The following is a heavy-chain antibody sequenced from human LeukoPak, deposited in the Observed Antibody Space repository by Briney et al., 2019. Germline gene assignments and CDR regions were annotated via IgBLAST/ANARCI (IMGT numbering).Heavy chain of an antibody. D-gene: IGHD4-17*01. V-gene: IGHV1-2*02. CDR2: INPNSGGT. CDR3: ARDHFFYGDYLLGAFDI. CDR1: GYTFTGYY. J-gene: IGHJ3*02. Sequence: GASVKVSCKASGYTFTGYYMHWVRQAPGQGLEWMGWINPNSGGTNYAQKFQGRATMTRDTSISTAYMELSRLRSDDTAVYYCARDHFFYGDYLLGAFDIWGQGTMVTVSS.